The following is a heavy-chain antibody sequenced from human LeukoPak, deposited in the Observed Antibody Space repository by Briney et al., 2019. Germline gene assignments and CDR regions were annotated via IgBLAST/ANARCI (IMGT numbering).Heavy chain of an antibody. CDR3: ARGKSFYSYYYMDV. J-gene: IGHJ6*03. Sequence: GGSLRLSCVASGFTFDDYGISWVRQAPGKGLEWVSSISSSSRSIDYADSLKRRFTISRDNARNLVYLQMNSLRADDTSVYFCARGKSFYSYYYMDVWGKGTTVTVSS. CDR2: ISSSSRSI. CDR1: GFTFDDYG. D-gene: IGHD3-16*02. V-gene: IGHV3-21*01.